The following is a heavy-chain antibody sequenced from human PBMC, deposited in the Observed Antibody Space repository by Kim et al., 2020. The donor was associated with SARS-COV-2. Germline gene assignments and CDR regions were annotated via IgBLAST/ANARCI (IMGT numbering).Heavy chain of an antibody. J-gene: IGHJ4*02. Sequence: GGSLRLSCAASGFTFSDYYMSWMRQAPGKGLEWVSYISSSGSTIYYADSVKGRFTISRDNAKNSLYLQMNSLRAEDTAVYYCARERVWFGALSYFDYWGQGTLVTVSS. CDR3: ARERVWFGALSYFDY. V-gene: IGHV3-11*01. CDR2: ISSSGSTI. CDR1: GFTFSDYY. D-gene: IGHD3-10*01.